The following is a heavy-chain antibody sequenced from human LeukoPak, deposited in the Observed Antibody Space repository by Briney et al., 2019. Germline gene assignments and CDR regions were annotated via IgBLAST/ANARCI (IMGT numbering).Heavy chain of an antibody. CDR2: IKQDGSEK. J-gene: IGHJ4*02. CDR3: AREAYYYGSGSHQDH. CDR1: GFTFSSYW. V-gene: IGHV3-7*03. D-gene: IGHD3-10*01. Sequence: GGSLRLSCAASGFTFSSYWMSWVRQAPGKGLEWVANIKQDGSEKYYVDSVKGRFTISRDNAKNSLYLQMNSLRAEDTAVYYCAREAYYYGSGSHQDHWGQGTLVTVSS.